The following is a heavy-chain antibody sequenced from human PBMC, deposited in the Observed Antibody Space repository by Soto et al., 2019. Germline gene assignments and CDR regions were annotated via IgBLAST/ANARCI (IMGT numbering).Heavy chain of an antibody. Sequence: SETLSLTCTVSGGSISSYYWSWIRQPPGKGLEWIGYIYYSGSTNYNPSLKSRVTISVDTSKNQFSLKLSSVTAADTAVYYCARDSGHSTGYSDYWGQGTLVTVSS. J-gene: IGHJ4*02. CDR3: ARDSGHSTGYSDY. D-gene: IGHD6-19*01. V-gene: IGHV4-59*01. CDR2: IYYSGST. CDR1: GGSISSYY.